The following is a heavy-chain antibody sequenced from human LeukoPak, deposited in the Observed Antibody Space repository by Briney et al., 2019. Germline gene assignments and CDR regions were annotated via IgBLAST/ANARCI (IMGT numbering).Heavy chain of an antibody. CDR1: GFTFSSYA. Sequence: GGSLRLSCAASGFTFSSYAMHWVRQAPGKGLEYVSAISSNGGSTYYANSVKGRFTISRDNSKNTLYLQMGSLRAEDMAVSYCARAEISGSYDYWGQGTLVTVSS. CDR2: ISSNGGST. D-gene: IGHD3-10*01. J-gene: IGHJ4*02. CDR3: ARAEISGSYDY. V-gene: IGHV3-64*01.